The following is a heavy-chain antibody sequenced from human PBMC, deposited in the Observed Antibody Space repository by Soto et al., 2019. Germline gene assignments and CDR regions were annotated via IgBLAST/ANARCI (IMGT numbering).Heavy chain of an antibody. Sequence: PGGSLRLSCAASGFTFSSYAMSWVRQAPGKGLEWVSAISGRGGSTYYADSVKGRFTISRDKSKNTLYLQMNSLRAEDTAVYYYAIDRIVFWISGIDVWGQGTTVTVSS. D-gene: IGHD3-3*01. CDR2: ISGRGGST. CDR1: GFTFSSYA. V-gene: IGHV3-23*01. J-gene: IGHJ6*02. CDR3: AIDRIVFWISGIDV.